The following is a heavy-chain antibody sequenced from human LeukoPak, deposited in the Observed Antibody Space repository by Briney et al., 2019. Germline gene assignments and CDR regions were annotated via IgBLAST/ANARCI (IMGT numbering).Heavy chain of an antibody. D-gene: IGHD3-10*01. Sequence: ASQTLSLTCTVSGGSISSSSYYWGWIRQPPGKGLEWIGSIYYSGSTYYNPSLKSRVTISVDTSKNQFSLKLSSVTAADTAVYYCASRSDYYGSGSYYIWGQGTMVTVSS. J-gene: IGHJ3*02. CDR3: ASRSDYYGSGSYYI. CDR2: IYYSGST. CDR1: GGSISSSSYY. V-gene: IGHV4-39*07.